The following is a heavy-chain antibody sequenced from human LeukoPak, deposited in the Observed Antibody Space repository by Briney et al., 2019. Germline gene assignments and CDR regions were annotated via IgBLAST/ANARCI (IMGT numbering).Heavy chain of an antibody. CDR3: AKDRSHYDFWSGYYTPTEYYYYMDV. CDR1: GFTFSSYG. CDR2: IRYDGSNK. V-gene: IGHV3-30*02. D-gene: IGHD3-3*01. Sequence: GGSLRLSCAASGFTFSSYGMHWVRQAPGKGLERVAFIRYDGSNKYYADSVKGRFTISRDNSKNTLYLQMNSLRAEDTAVYYCAKDRSHYDFWSGYYTPTEYYYYMDVWGKGTTVTVSS. J-gene: IGHJ6*03.